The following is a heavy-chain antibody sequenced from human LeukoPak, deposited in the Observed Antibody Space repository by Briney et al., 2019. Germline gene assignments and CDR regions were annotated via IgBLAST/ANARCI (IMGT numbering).Heavy chain of an antibody. D-gene: IGHD3-16*01. CDR1: GFTFSSYA. CDR2: IRYDGSNK. Sequence: SGGSLRLSCAASGFTFSSYAMHWVRQAPGKGLEWVAFIRYDGSNKYYADSVKGRFTISRDNSKNTLYLQMNSLRAEDTAVYYCAKDGLGAFDYWGQGTLVTVSS. V-gene: IGHV3-30*02. CDR3: AKDGLGAFDY. J-gene: IGHJ4*02.